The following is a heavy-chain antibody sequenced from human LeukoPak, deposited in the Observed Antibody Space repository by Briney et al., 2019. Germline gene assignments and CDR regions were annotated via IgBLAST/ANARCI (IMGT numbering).Heavy chain of an antibody. J-gene: IGHJ3*02. D-gene: IGHD2-21*02. CDR2: IYYSGST. V-gene: IGHV4-59*01. CDR3: ARDLCGGDCYQPDAFDI. CDR1: GGSISSYY. Sequence: SETLSLTCTVSGGSISSYYWSWIRQPPGKGLEWIGYIYYSGSTNYNPSLKSRVTISVDTFKNQFSLKLSSVTAADTAVYYCARDLCGGDCYQPDAFDIWGQGTMVTVSS.